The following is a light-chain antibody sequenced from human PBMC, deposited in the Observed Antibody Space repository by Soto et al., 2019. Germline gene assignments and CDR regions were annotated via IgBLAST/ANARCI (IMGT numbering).Light chain of an antibody. CDR3: QQYGSSPPYT. J-gene: IGKJ2*01. CDR1: QSVSSSY. CDR2: GAS. Sequence: EIVLTQSPGTLSLSPGERATRSCRASQSVSSSYLACYQQKPGQAPRLLIYGASSRATGIPDRFSGSGSGTDYSLTISRLEPEDFAVYYCQQYGSSPPYTFGQGTKLEIK. V-gene: IGKV3-20*01.